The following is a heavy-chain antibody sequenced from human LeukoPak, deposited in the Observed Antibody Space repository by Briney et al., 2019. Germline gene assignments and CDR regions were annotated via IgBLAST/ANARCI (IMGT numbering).Heavy chain of an antibody. Sequence: PGGSLRLSCAVSGFTFRNAGMHWVRQAPAKGLEWVAVIWYDGSQKYYADSVKGRFTISRDNSKNMLYLHMNSLRAEDTAVYFCARDRGDYNHNFDYWGQGTLVTVSS. D-gene: IGHD4-17*01. CDR3: ARDRGDYNHNFDY. V-gene: IGHV3-33*01. CDR2: IWYDGSQK. J-gene: IGHJ4*02. CDR1: GFTFRNAG.